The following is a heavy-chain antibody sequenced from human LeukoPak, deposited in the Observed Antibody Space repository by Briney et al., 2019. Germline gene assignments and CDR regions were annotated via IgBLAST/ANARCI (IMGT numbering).Heavy chain of an antibody. CDR2: INPNSGGT. D-gene: IGHD3-10*01. J-gene: IGHJ4*02. CDR1: GYTFTGYY. Sequence: ASVKGSCKASGYTFTGYYMHWVRQAPGQGLEWMGWINPNSGGTNYAQKFQGRVTMTRDTSISTAYMELSRLRSDDTAVYYCARGRNYYYGSGRIDYWGQGTLVTVSS. V-gene: IGHV1-2*02. CDR3: ARGRNYYYGSGRIDY.